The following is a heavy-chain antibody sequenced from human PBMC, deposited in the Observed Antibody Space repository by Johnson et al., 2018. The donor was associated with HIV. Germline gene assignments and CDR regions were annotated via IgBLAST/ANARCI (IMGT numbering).Heavy chain of an antibody. CDR3: ARDPPGRAFDV. V-gene: IGHV3-66*02. Sequence: VQLVESGGGLVQPGGSLRLSCAASGFTFSSYWMHWVRQAPGKGLVWVSVIYSGGSTYYADSVKGRFTISRDNSKNTLYLQMNSLRAEDTAIYYCARDPPGRAFDVWGLGTTVTVSS. CDR1: GFTFSSYW. J-gene: IGHJ3*01. CDR2: IYSGGST.